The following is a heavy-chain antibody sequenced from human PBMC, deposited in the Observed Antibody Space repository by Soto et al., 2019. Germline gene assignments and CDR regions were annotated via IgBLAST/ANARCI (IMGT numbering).Heavy chain of an antibody. CDR2: IDPSDSYT. CDR3: ARVDSMIDYYYYYGMDV. J-gene: IGHJ6*02. CDR1: GYSFTSYW. Sequence: PGESLKISCKGSGYSFTSYWIRWVRQMPGKGLEWMGRIDPSDSYTNYSPSFQGHVTISADKSISTAYLQWSSLKASDTAMYYCARVDSMIDYYYYYGMDVWGQGTTVTVSS. V-gene: IGHV5-10-1*01. D-gene: IGHD3-16*01.